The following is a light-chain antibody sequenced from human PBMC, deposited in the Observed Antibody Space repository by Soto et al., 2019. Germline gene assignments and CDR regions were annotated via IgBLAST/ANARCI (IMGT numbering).Light chain of an antibody. V-gene: IGLV3-21*02. CDR3: QVWDITSDHFYV. Sequence: SYELTQPPSVSVAPGQTARISCGGNSIGAKSVHWYQQRPGQAPVLVVYDDDDRPSGIPERFSGSNSGNTATLTIGRVEAGDEADYYCQVWDITSDHFYVFGTGTKVTVL. CDR1: SIGAKS. J-gene: IGLJ1*01. CDR2: DDD.